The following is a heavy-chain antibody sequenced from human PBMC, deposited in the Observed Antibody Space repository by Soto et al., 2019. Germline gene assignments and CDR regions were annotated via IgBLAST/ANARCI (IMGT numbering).Heavy chain of an antibody. CDR1: GFTFDDYA. CDR3: AKGYCSGGSCSPDY. J-gene: IGHJ4*02. CDR2: VSWNSGRI. Sequence: EVQLVESGGGLVQPGRSLRLSCAASGFTFDDYAMHWVRQAPGKGLEWVSGVSWNSGRIGYADSVKGRFTISRDNAENSLCLQMNSLRAEDTALYYCAKGYCSGGSCSPDYWGQGTLVTVSS. D-gene: IGHD2-15*01. V-gene: IGHV3-9*01.